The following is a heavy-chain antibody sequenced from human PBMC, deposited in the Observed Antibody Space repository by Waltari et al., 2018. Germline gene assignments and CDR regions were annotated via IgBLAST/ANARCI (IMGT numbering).Heavy chain of an antibody. CDR2: INSDGGST. CDR1: GFNFNSYW. D-gene: IGHD3-10*01. V-gene: IGHV3-74*01. Sequence: EVQLVESGGGLVLPGGSVRLSCAASGFNFNSYWMHWVRQAPGKGLVWVSRINSDGGSTTYADSVKGRFSISRDNAKNTLYLQMNSLRAEDTAVYYCAREDGEKGAFDIWGQGTMVTVSP. CDR3: AREDGEKGAFDI. J-gene: IGHJ3*02.